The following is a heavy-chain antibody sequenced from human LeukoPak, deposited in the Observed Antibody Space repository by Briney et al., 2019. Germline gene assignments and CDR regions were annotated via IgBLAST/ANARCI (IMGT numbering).Heavy chain of an antibody. CDR3: TRGAYGSGSYGDY. Sequence: PGGSLRLSCAASGFTFSNYNMNWVRQAPGKGLEWVGFIRSKAYGGTTEYAASVKGRFTISRDDSKSIAYLQMNSLKTEDTAVYYCTRGAYGSGSYGDYWGQGTLVTVSS. D-gene: IGHD3-10*01. CDR1: GFTFSNYN. J-gene: IGHJ4*02. V-gene: IGHV3-49*04. CDR2: IRSKAYGGTT.